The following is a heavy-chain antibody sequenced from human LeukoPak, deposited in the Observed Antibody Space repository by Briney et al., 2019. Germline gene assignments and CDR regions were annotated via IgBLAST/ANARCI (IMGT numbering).Heavy chain of an antibody. Sequence: SETLSLTCTVSGGSISSYYWSWIRQPPGKGLEWIGYIYYSGSTNYNPSLKSRVTISVGTSKTQFSLKVTSVTTADTAVYYCARAEGYSSGLDYWGQGTLVTVSS. CDR3: ARAEGYSSGLDY. D-gene: IGHD6-19*01. CDR2: IYYSGST. CDR1: GGSISSYY. J-gene: IGHJ4*02. V-gene: IGHV4-59*01.